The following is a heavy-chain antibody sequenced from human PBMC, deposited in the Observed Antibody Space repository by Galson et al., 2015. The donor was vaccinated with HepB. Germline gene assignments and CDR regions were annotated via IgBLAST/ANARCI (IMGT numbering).Heavy chain of an antibody. J-gene: IGHJ4*02. CDR2: IYYSGST. CDR3: ARLDIVGATTDYFDY. Sequence: ETLSLTCTVSGGSISSSSYYWGWIRQPPGKGLEWIGSIYYSGSTYYNPSLKSRVTISVDTSKNQFSLKLSSVTAADTAVYYCARLDIVGATTDYFDYWGQGTLVTVSS. CDR1: GGSISSSSYY. D-gene: IGHD1-26*01. V-gene: IGHV4-39*01.